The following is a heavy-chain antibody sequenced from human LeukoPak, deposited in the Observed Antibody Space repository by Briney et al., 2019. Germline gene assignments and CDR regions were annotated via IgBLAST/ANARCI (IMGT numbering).Heavy chain of an antibody. CDR3: ARSYGDYGLDAFDI. D-gene: IGHD4-17*01. Sequence: GGSLRLSCAASGFIFSQYSMNWVRQAPGKGLEWVAVISYDGSNKYYADSVKGRFTISRDNSKNTLYLQMNSLRAEDTAVYYCARSYGDYGLDAFDIWGQGTMVTVSS. J-gene: IGHJ3*02. CDR2: ISYDGSNK. CDR1: GFIFSQYS. V-gene: IGHV3-30-3*01.